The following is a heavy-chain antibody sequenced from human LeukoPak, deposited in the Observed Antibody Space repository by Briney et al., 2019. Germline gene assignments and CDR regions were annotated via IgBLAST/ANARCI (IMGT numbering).Heavy chain of an antibody. CDR2: INHSGST. J-gene: IGHJ6*03. Sequence: SETLSLTCAVYGGSFSGYYWSWIRQPPGKGLEWIGEINHSGSTNYNPSLKSRVTISVDTSKNQFSLKLSSVTAADTAVYYCARVRYSDWAYYYYYMDVWGKGTTVTVSS. CDR3: ARVRYSDWAYYYYYMDV. D-gene: IGHD3-9*01. CDR1: GGSFSGYY. V-gene: IGHV4-34*01.